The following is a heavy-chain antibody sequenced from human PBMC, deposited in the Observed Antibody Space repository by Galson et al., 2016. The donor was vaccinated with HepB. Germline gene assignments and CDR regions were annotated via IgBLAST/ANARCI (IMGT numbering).Heavy chain of an antibody. CDR2: IKQDDGEK. J-gene: IGHJ5*02. D-gene: IGHD5-12*01. CDR3: ARVRYDGSDL. V-gene: IGHV3-7*01. Sequence: SLRLSCAASGFTFSSYWMSWVRQAPGKGLEWVANIKQDDGEKYYVESIKGRFTIFRDNGEQSLYLEMNSLRAEDTAVYYCARVRYDGSDLWGQGTLVTVSS. CDR1: GFTFSSYW.